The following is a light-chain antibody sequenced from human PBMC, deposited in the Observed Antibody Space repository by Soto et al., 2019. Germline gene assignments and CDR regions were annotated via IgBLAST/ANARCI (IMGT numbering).Light chain of an antibody. CDR1: SSNIGADYG. V-gene: IGLV1-40*01. Sequence: QSVLTQPPSVSGAPGQRVTISCTGSSSNIGADYGVHWYQHLPGTAPKLLMYRNRNRPSGVPDRFSGSKSDTSASLAITGLQAEDEADYYCQSYDSSLGAYVFGPGTKVTVL. J-gene: IGLJ1*01. CDR3: QSYDSSLGAYV. CDR2: RNR.